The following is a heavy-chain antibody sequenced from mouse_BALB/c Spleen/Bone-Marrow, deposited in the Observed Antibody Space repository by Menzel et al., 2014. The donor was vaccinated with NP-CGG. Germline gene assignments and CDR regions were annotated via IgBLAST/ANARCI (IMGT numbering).Heavy chain of an antibody. Sequence: EVKLMESGPELVKPGASVKISCKTSGYTFSDCTLNWVKQSHGKSLEWIGGVNPNIGGTSYNQKFKGKASLTVNKSSTTAYMELRSLTSDDSAVYYCARGRWYYWGQGTTLTVSS. D-gene: IGHD2-3*01. CDR3: ARGRWYY. V-gene: IGHV1-22*01. J-gene: IGHJ2*01. CDR1: GYTFSDCT. CDR2: VNPNIGGT.